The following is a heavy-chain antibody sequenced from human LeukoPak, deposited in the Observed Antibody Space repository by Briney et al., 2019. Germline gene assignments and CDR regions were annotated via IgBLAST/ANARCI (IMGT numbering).Heavy chain of an antibody. V-gene: IGHV3-30*03. Sequence: GGSLRLSCAASGFTFSSYGMHWVRQAPGKGLEWVAVISYDGSNKYYADSVKGRFTISRDNSKNTLYLQMNSLRAEDTAVYYCARGRDSSGYWDYFDYWGQGTLVTVSS. D-gene: IGHD3-22*01. CDR2: ISYDGSNK. CDR1: GFTFSSYG. CDR3: ARGRDSSGYWDYFDY. J-gene: IGHJ4*02.